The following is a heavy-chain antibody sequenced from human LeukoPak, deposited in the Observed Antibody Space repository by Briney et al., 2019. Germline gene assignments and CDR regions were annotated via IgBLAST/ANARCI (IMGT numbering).Heavy chain of an antibody. CDR3: ARGPRGSGSYYVRNYFDY. J-gene: IGHJ4*02. Sequence: SETLSLTCAVYGGSFSGYYWGWIRQPPGKGLEWIGEINHSGSTNYNPSLKSRVTISVDTSKNQFSLKLSSVTAADTAVYYCARGPRGSGSYYVRNYFDYWGQGTLVTVSS. CDR1: GGSFSGYY. V-gene: IGHV4-34*01. CDR2: INHSGST. D-gene: IGHD1-26*01.